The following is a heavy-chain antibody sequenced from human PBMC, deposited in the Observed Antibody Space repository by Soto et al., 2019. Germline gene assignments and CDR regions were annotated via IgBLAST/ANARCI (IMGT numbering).Heavy chain of an antibody. CDR3: ATTKAVAGLRDKSAFDI. Sequence: QVQLVESGGGVVQPGRSLRLSCAASGFTFSSYAMHWVRQAPGKGLEWVAVISYDGSNKYYADSVKGRFTISRDNSKNTLYRQMNMLRAEDTAVYYCATTKAVAGLRDKSAFDIWGQCTMVTVSS. V-gene: IGHV3-30-3*01. CDR1: GFTFSSYA. D-gene: IGHD6-19*01. J-gene: IGHJ3*02. CDR2: ISYDGSNK.